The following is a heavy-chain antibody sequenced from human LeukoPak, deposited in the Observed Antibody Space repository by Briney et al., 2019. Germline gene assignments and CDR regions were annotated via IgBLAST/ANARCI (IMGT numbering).Heavy chain of an antibody. CDR3: ARGGGSGVYYFDY. CDR2: IISILGIA. D-gene: IGHD6-19*01. CDR1: GGTFSSYA. J-gene: IGHJ4*02. Sequence: SVKVSCKASGGTFSSYAISWVRQAPGQGLEWMGRIISILGIANYAQQFQGRVTITADISTSTAYMELSSVRSEETAVYYCARGGGSGVYYFDYWGQGTLVTVSS. V-gene: IGHV1-69*04.